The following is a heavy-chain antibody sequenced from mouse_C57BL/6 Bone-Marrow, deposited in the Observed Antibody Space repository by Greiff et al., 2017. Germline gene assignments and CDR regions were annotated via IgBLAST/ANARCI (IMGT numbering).Heavy chain of an antibody. D-gene: IGHD2-4*01. CDR2: IDPETGGT. CDR1: GYPFTDYE. Sequence: QVQLQPSGAELVRPGASVTLSCKASGYPFTDYEMHWVKQTPVHGLEWIGAIDPETGGTAYNTKFKGKAILTADKSSSTAYMELLSLTSEDSAVYYCTRGALFYDYDGVDYWGQGTTLTVSS. V-gene: IGHV1-15*01. J-gene: IGHJ2*01. CDR3: TRGALFYDYDGVDY.